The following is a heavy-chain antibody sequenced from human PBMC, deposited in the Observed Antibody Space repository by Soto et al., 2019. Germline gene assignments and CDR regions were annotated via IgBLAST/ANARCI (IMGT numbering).Heavy chain of an antibody. CDR1: GGTFSSYA. J-gene: IGHJ4*02. CDR3: ARDGYYYDSSGYYYYFDY. V-gene: IGHV1-69*12. CDR2: IIPIFGTA. Sequence: QVQLVQSGAEVKKPGSSVKVSCKASGGTFSSYAMSWVRQAPGQGLEWMGGIIPIFGTANCAQKFQGRVTITADESTSTAYMELSSLRSEDTAVYYCARDGYYYDSSGYYYYFDYWGQGTLVTVSS. D-gene: IGHD3-22*01.